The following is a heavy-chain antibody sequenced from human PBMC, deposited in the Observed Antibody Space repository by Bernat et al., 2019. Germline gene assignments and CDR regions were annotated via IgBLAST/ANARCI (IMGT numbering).Heavy chain of an antibody. Sequence: EVQLVESGGGLVQPGGSLRRSCSASGFTFSSYTMHWVRQAPGKGLEYVSAISANGGSTSYADSVKGRFTISRDNSKNTLYLQMSRLTAEDTAVYYCVKDRGAIVVVVALASWGQGTLVTVSS. D-gene: IGHD2-15*01. CDR3: VKDRGAIVVVVALAS. V-gene: IGHV3-64D*06. J-gene: IGHJ5*02. CDR1: GFTFSSYT. CDR2: ISANGGST.